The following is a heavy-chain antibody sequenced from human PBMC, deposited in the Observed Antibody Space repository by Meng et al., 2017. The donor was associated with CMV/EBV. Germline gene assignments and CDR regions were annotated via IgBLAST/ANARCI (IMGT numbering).Heavy chain of an antibody. J-gene: IGHJ6*02. CDR2: ISAYNGNT. CDR1: GYTFTSYG. D-gene: IGHD5-24*01. Sequence: ASVKVSCKASGYTFTSYGISWVRQAPGQGLEWMGWISAYNGNTNYAQKLQGRVTMTTDTSTSTAYMELRSLRSDDTAVYYCARARLGVEIGARPSYYYYGMDVWGQGTTVTVSS. CDR3: ARARLGVEIGARPSYYYYGMDV. V-gene: IGHV1-18*01.